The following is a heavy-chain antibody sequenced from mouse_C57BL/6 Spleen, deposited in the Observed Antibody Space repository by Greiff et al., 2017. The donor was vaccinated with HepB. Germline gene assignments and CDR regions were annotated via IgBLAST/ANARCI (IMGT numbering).Heavy chain of an antibody. V-gene: IGHV1-50*01. CDR2: IDPSDSYT. CDR3: ARWYYGSRGGNYYAMDY. D-gene: IGHD1-1*01. CDR1: GYTFTSYW. J-gene: IGHJ4*01. Sequence: QVQLQQPGAELVKPGASVKLSCKASGYTFTSYWMQWVKQRPGQGLEWIGEIDPSDSYTNYNQKFKGKATLTVDTSSSTAYMQLSSLTSEDSAVYYCARWYYGSRGGNYYAMDYWGQGTSVTVSS.